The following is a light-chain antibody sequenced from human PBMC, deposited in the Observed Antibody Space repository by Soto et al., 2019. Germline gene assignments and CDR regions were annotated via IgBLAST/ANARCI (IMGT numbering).Light chain of an antibody. CDR3: QQLNTFPVT. Sequence: DIPLTQSPSFLSASIGDRVTITCRASQGISSYLAWYQQTPGRAPKLLIYASSILQSGVPSRFSGSGSGTEFTLTISSLQPEDFATYYCQQLNTFPVTFGQGTRLDI. CDR1: QGISSY. V-gene: IGKV1-9*01. CDR2: ASS. J-gene: IGKJ5*01.